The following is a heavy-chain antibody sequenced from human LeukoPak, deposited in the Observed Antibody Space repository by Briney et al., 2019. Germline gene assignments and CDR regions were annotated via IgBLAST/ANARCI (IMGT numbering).Heavy chain of an antibody. V-gene: IGHV1-18*04. CDR1: GYTLTSYG. CDR2: ISAYNSNT. D-gene: IGHD5-18*01. CDR3: AREKVWGYSYRDGPYYGMDV. J-gene: IGHJ6*04. Sequence: ASVKVSCKASGYTLTSYGISWVRQAPGQGLEWMGWISAYNSNTNHAQKLQGRVTMTTETSTSTAYMELRSLRSDDTAVYYCAREKVWGYSYRDGPYYGMDVWGKGTTVTVSS.